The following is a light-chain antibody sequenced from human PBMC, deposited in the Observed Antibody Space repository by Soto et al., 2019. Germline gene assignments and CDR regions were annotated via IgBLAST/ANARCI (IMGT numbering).Light chain of an antibody. Sequence: DIQMTQSRSSRSASVGDRVTITCRASLPISNYLGWYQQKPGEIPNLLIYAASTLQARVPSRFSGSGSGTDFTLTISSLQAEDFATYYCQQANSFPWTFGQVTRLEN. V-gene: IGKV1-27*01. CDR3: QQANSFPWT. CDR1: LPISNY. J-gene: IGKJ5*01. CDR2: AAS.